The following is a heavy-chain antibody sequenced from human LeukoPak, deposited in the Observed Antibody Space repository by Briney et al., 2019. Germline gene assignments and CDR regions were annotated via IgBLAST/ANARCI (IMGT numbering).Heavy chain of an antibody. CDR1: GFTFSSYS. Sequence: PGGSLRLSCAASGFTFSSYSMNWVRQAPGKGLEWVSSISSSSSYIYYADSVKGRFTISRDNAKNSLYLQMNSLRAEDTAVYYCARGNRVLRYFDWLFWNAFDIWGQGTMVTVSS. V-gene: IGHV3-21*01. J-gene: IGHJ3*02. CDR2: ISSSSSYI. D-gene: IGHD3-9*01. CDR3: ARGNRVLRYFDWLFWNAFDI.